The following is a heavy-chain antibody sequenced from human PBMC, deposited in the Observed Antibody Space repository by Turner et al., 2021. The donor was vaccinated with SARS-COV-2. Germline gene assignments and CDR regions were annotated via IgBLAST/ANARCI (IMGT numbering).Heavy chain of an antibody. CDR3: ARQSSGWYLPYFDY. J-gene: IGHJ4*02. V-gene: IGHV4-59*08. CDR2: IYDSGST. Sequence: VQRQESGPGLVKPSETLSLTCTVTGYSISRYYCSWIRQPPGTGLEWIGYIYDSGSTNYNPSLKGRVTISVETSKNQCSLKLSSGTAADTAVYYWARQSSGWYLPYFDYWGQGTLVTVSS. D-gene: IGHD6-19*01. CDR1: GYSISRYY.